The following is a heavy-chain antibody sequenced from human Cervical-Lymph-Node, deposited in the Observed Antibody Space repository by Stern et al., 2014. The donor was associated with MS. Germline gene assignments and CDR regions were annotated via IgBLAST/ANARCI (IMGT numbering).Heavy chain of an antibody. CDR2: ISYDGSNE. CDR3: VRGLQEGGTYFQH. CDR1: GFGFSSYA. Sequence: VQLVESGGGVVQPGRSLRLSCAASGFGFSSYAMHWVRQAPGKGLEWVAVISYDGSNEYYADSVKGRFTISRDNSKNTMYLQMNSLRVEDTAVYFCVRGLQEGGTYFQHWGQGTLVTVSS. D-gene: IGHD1-1*01. J-gene: IGHJ1*01. V-gene: IGHV3-30*01.